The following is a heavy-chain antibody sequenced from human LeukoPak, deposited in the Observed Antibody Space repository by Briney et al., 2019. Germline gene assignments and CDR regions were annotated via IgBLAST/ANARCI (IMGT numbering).Heavy chain of an antibody. CDR1: DYTFINYG. CDR3: ARGSYGDY. D-gene: IGHD1-26*01. J-gene: IGHJ4*02. CDR2: ISTYNGNT. Sequence: ASVKVSCKASDYTFINYGISWVRQAPGQGLEWMGWISTYNGNTNYAEKVQGSVTMTTDTSTTTAFMELRNLRSDDTAVYYCARGSYGDYWGQGTLVTVSS. V-gene: IGHV1-18*01.